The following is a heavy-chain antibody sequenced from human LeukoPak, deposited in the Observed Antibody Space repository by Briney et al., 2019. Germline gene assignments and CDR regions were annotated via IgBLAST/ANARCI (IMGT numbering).Heavy chain of an antibody. CDR3: ARAPSDFWSGYAFDP. CDR1: GGSISSGSYY. D-gene: IGHD3-3*01. Sequence: SQTLSLTCTVSGGSISSGSYYWSWIRQPAGKGLEWIGRIYTSGSTNYNPSLKSRVTISVDTSKNQFSLKLSSVTAADTAVYYCARAPSDFWSGYAFDPWGQGTLVTVSS. V-gene: IGHV4-61*02. CDR2: IYTSGST. J-gene: IGHJ5*02.